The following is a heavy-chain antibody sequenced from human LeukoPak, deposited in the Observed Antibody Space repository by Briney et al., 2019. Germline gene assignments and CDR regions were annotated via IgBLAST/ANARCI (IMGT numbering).Heavy chain of an antibody. D-gene: IGHD6-13*01. CDR3: ARAPSGEVESAARGDYLDY. Sequence: SSETLSLTCAVYGGSFSGYFWSWIRQPPGKGLEWIGEINHSGGTNYNPSLKSRVTISVDTSKNQFSLKMNSVTAADTAVYYCARAPSGEVESAARGDYLDYWGQGTLVTVS. CDR2: INHSGGT. V-gene: IGHV4-34*01. CDR1: GGSFSGYF. J-gene: IGHJ4*02.